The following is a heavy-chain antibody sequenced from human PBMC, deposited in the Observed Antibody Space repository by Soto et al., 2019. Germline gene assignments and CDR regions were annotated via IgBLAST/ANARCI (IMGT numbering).Heavy chain of an antibody. V-gene: IGHV1-3*01. CDR1: GYTFTSYA. CDR2: INAGNGNT. J-gene: IGHJ4*02. CDR3: ARDSPTVDY. Sequence: ASVKVSCKASGYTFTSYAMHWVRQAPGQRLEWMGWINAGNGNTKYSQKLQGRVTMTRDTSTSTAYMELRSLRSDDTAVYYCARDSPTVDYWGQGTLVTV.